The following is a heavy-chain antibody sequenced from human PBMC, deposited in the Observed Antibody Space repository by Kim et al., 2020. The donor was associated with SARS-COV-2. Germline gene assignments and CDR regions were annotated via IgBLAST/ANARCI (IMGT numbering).Heavy chain of an antibody. CDR1: GFIFTNFY. CDR2: ITGSGSYR. V-gene: IGHV3-21*05. Sequence: GGSLRLSCTASGFIFTNFYMHWIRQAPGKGLEWISHITGSGSYRYYADSVKGRFTISRDNAKNSLYLQLNSLRPEDTAVYYCAREEHQLVGGYYGKDVWG. J-gene: IGHJ6*01. D-gene: IGHD1-26*01. CDR3: AREEHQLVGGYYGKDV.